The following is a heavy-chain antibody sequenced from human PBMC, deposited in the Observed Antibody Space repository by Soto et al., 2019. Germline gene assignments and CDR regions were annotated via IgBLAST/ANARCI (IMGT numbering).Heavy chain of an antibody. CDR3: ARARIAVAATADFDX. V-gene: IGHV4-4*02. CDR2: IYNGGST. CDR1: GGSISSINW. D-gene: IGHD6-19*01. J-gene: IGHJ4*02. Sequence: SETLSLTCAVSGGSISSINWWSWVRQPPGKGLEWIGEIYNGGSTEYNPSLKSRVTISVDKSKNQFSLKLTSVTAADTAMYFCARARIAVAATADFDXWGQGTLVTVSX.